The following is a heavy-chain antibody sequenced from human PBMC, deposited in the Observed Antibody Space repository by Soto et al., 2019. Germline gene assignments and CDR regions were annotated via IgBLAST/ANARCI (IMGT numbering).Heavy chain of an antibody. CDR1: GGSISSYY. CDR3: ARDQMGSSSWYYYYGLAV. Sequence: SETLSLTCTVSGGSISSYYWSWIRQPPGKGLEWIGYIYYSGSTNYNPSLKSRVTISVDTSKNQFSLKLSSVTAADTAVYYCARDQMGSSSWYYYYGLAVWGQGTTVTVSS. D-gene: IGHD6-13*01. J-gene: IGHJ6*02. CDR2: IYYSGST. V-gene: IGHV4-59*01.